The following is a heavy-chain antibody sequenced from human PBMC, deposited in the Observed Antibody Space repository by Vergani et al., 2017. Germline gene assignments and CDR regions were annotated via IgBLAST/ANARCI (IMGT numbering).Heavy chain of an antibody. Sequence: EVQLVQSGAEVKKPGEPLRISCKGSGYSFTSYWISWVRQMPGKGLEWMGRIDPSDSYTNYSPSFQGHVTIPADKSVSTAYLQWSSLKASDTAMYYCARQHSSSWYNGSYYYYGMDVWGQGTTVAVSS. V-gene: IGHV5-10-1*01. CDR1: GYSFTSYW. CDR2: IDPSDSYT. CDR3: ARQHSSSWYNGSYYYYGMDV. D-gene: IGHD6-13*01. J-gene: IGHJ6*02.